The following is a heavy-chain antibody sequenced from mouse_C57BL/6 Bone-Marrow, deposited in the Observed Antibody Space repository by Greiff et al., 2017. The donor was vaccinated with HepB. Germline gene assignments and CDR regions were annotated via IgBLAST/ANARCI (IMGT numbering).Heavy chain of an antibody. V-gene: IGHV5-17*01. D-gene: IGHD1-1*01. CDR2: ISSGSSTI. J-gene: IGHJ1*03. CDR1: GFTFSDYG. CDR3: ARNYYGSSFYWYFEV. Sequence: EVKLVESGGGLVKPGGSLKLSCAASGFTFSDYGMHWVRQAPEKGLEWVAYISSGSSTIYYADTVKGRCTISRDNAKNTLFLQMTSLRSEDTAMYYCARNYYGSSFYWYFEVWGTGTTVTVSS.